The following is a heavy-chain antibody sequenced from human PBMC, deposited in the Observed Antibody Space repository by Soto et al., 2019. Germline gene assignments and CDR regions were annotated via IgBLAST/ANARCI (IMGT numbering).Heavy chain of an antibody. CDR3: GRQRGGGFWAFDI. D-gene: IGHD3-16*01. CDR2: IFDSGST. Sequence: SETLSLTCTVSGGSISSRSYWWARIRQPPGKGLEWIGSIFDSGSTYYTPSLKSRVSISVDTSKNQFSLKLGSVTAADPAVYYCGRQRGGGFWAFDIWGQGTMVTVSS. V-gene: IGHV4-39*01. CDR1: GGSISSRSYW. J-gene: IGHJ3*02.